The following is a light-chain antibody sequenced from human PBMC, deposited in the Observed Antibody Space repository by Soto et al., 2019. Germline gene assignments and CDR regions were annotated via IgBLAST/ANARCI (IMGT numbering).Light chain of an antibody. CDR2: EVS. CDR1: DSDVGAYTS. J-gene: IGLJ1*01. Sequence: QSVLTQPASVSGSPGQSITISCIGSDSDVGAYTSVSWYQQHPGKAPKLLIYEVSNWPSGVSRRFSGSKSGNTASLTISGLQAEEEAHYYCSSYTSDNRDYVFGTGTKVIVL. V-gene: IGLV2-14*01. CDR3: SSYTSDNRDYV.